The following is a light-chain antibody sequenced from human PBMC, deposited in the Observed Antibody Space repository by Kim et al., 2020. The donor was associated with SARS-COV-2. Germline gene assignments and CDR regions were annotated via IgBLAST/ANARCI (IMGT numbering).Light chain of an antibody. Sequence: EILLAQSPGTLSVSPGEGATLSCRASQTVSSDFVAWYQQKPGQAHRLLIYGASTRATGIPDRFSGSGSETDFTLTISRLEPEDFAVYFCQQYGSSPITFGGGTKVDIK. CDR1: QTVSSDF. V-gene: IGKV3-20*01. CDR2: GAS. CDR3: QQYGSSPIT. J-gene: IGKJ4*01.